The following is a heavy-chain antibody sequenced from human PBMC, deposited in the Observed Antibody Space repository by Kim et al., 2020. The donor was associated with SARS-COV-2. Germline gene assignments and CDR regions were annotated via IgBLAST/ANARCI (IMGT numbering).Heavy chain of an antibody. CDR3: AKGGYSYPNWFDP. CDR2: VTDSDSGGNT. D-gene: IGHD5-18*01. CDR1: GFSFGSHD. J-gene: IGHJ5*02. Sequence: GGSLRLSCVGSGFSFGSHDMSWVRQTPGKGLECVAVVTDSDSGGNTYYTDSVKGRFTISRDNSTNTLYLQMNSLRAEDTAFYYCAKGGYSYPNWFDPWG. V-gene: IGHV3-23*01.